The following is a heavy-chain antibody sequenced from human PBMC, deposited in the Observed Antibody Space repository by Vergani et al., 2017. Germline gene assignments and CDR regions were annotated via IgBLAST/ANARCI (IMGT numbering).Heavy chain of an antibody. J-gene: IGHJ6*02. Sequence: QVQLVESAGGVVQPGGSLRLSCAASGFTFSSYGMHWVRQVPGKGLEWVAYIHYDATNENYADSVKGRFTVSRDSSKNTLFLHMNSLRAEDTAVYYCAKDLAPGYSHGYNGMDVWGQGTTVTVSS. D-gene: IGHD5-18*01. CDR3: AKDLAPGYSHGYNGMDV. V-gene: IGHV3-30*02. CDR2: IHYDATNE. CDR1: GFTFSSYG.